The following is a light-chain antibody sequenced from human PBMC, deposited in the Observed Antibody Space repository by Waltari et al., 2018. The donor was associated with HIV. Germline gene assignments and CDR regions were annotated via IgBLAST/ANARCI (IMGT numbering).Light chain of an antibody. CDR1: PSISHNSDNRNY. CDR3: QQYYSTPRT. J-gene: IGKJ1*01. CDR2: GGS. Sequence: DIVMTQSPDFLAASLGERATINCNSSPSISHNSDNRNYLAWYQQKRGQPPKLLIYGGSVRESGVPDRFSGSGSGTYFTLSINSLQAEDVAIYYCQQYYSTPRTFGQGTKVEIK. V-gene: IGKV4-1*01.